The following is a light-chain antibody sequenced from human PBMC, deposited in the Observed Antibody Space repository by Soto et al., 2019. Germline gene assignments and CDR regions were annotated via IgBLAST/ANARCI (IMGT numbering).Light chain of an antibody. Sequence: DIQMTQSPSSLSASVGDRVTITCRASQSISSYLYWYQQKPGKAPKLMVFAAYSLQSGVPSRFSGSGSGTDFTLTISSLQHEDFETYYCQQSYSPPPTVGGGTKVDIK. CDR3: QQSYSPPPT. CDR2: AAY. CDR1: QSISSY. V-gene: IGKV1-39*01. J-gene: IGKJ4*01.